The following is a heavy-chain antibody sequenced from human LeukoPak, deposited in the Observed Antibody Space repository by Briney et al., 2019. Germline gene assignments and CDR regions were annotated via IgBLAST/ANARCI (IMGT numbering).Heavy chain of an antibody. J-gene: IGHJ4*02. D-gene: IGHD2-21*02. Sequence: PSETLSLTCAVSGGSISSSNWWSWVRQPPGKGLEWIGEIYHSGSTNYNPSLKSRVTISVDKSKNQFSLQLNSVTPEDTAVYYCARAEGGAATAIPTFDYWGQGTLVTVSS. CDR3: ARAEGGAATAIPTFDY. CDR1: GGSISSSNW. V-gene: IGHV4-4*02. CDR2: IYHSGST.